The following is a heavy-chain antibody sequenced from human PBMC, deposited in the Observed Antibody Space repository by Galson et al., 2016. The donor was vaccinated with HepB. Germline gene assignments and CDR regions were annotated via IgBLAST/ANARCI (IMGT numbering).Heavy chain of an antibody. J-gene: IGHJ4*02. V-gene: IGHV3-30-3*01. CDR1: GFTFSSYA. CDR2: ISYDGSKK. CDR3: ARGATTVTTWRVY. D-gene: IGHD4-17*01. Sequence: SLRLSCAASGFTFSSYAMHWVRQAPGKGLEWVAVISYDGSKKYYADSVRGRFTISRDNSKNTLYLQVSSLIAEDTAVYHCARGATTVTTWRVYWGQGTLVTVSS.